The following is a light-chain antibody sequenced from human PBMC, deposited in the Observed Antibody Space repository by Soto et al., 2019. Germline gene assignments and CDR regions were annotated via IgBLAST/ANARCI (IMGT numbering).Light chain of an antibody. CDR3: QQYSNWPPFT. CDR1: QSVSSK. Sequence: EIVMTQSPATLSVSPGERATLSCRASQSVSSKLAWYQQKSGQAPRLLIYGASTRATGIPARFSGSGSGTEFTLTISSLQSEDFAVYSCQQYSNWPPFTFGPGTKVDIK. V-gene: IGKV3-15*01. CDR2: GAS. J-gene: IGKJ3*01.